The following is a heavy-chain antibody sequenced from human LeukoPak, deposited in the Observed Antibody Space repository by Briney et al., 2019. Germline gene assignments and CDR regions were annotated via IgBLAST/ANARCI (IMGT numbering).Heavy chain of an antibody. CDR3: ARDRVTTHSYYYGMDV. CDR2: ISAYNGNT. Sequence: GASVKVSCKASGYTFTSYGISWVRQAPGRGLEWMGWISAYNGNTNYAQKLQGRVTMTTDTSTSTAYMELRSLRSDDTAVYYCARDRVTTHSYYYGMDVWGQGTTVTVSS. J-gene: IGHJ6*02. D-gene: IGHD4-17*01. V-gene: IGHV1-18*01. CDR1: GYTFTSYG.